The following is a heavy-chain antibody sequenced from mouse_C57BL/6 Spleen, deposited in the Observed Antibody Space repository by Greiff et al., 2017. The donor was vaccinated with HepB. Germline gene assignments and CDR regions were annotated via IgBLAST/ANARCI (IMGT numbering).Heavy chain of an antibody. CDR1: GYTFTEYT. V-gene: IGHV1-62-2*01. CDR3: ARHEEWGNYGYAMDY. Sequence: QVTLKVSGAELVKPGASVKLSCKASGYTFTEYTIHWVKQRSGQGFEWIGWFYPGSGSIKYNEKFKDKATLTADKSSSTVYMELSRLTSEDSAVYFCARHEEWGNYGYAMDYWGQGTSVTVSS. J-gene: IGHJ4*01. D-gene: IGHD2-1*01. CDR2: FYPGSGSI.